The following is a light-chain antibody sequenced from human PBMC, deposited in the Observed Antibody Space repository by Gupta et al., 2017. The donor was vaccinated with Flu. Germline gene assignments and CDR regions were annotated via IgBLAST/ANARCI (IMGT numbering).Light chain of an antibody. V-gene: IGLV4-69*01. CDR3: QTWDIGTYVV. CDR2: VNSDGSH. Sequence: QLVVPRSPSASASLGAWVQFTCTLTSGYTTYAIAWLQQQPGKGPRVLMKVNSDGSHRKGDGIPDRFSGSSSGAERYLTISRLQAEDEADYYCQTWDIGTYVVFGGGAKLTVL. CDR1: SGYTTYA. J-gene: IGLJ2*01.